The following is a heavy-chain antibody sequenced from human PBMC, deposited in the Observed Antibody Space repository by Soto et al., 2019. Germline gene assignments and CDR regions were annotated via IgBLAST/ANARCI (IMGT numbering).Heavy chain of an antibody. Sequence: QVQLQESGPGLVKPSQTLSLTCTVSGGSISSGDYYWSWIRQPPGKGLEWIGYIYYNGSTYYNPSIKRRVTISVDTSKNQFSLKLSSVTAADTAVYYCARVREPWTPGMANSNWFDPCGQGTLVTVSS. CDR1: GGSISSGDYY. CDR2: IYYNGST. J-gene: IGHJ5*02. CDR3: ARVREPWTPGMANSNWFDP. V-gene: IGHV4-30-4*01. D-gene: IGHD5-12*01.